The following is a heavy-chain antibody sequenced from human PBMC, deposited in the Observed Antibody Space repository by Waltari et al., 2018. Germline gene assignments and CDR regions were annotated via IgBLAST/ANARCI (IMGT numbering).Heavy chain of an antibody. Sequence: QVQVGQSGAEVKKPGASVKVSCKVSGLSFTELSIHWVRQTSGKGLEWMGGFDLPEGERKSAQKFQGRLKMTEDISTDTAYMELSSLRSDDTAVYYCAAGLSSGWPNLWGPGTLVTVS. CDR2: FDLPEGER. V-gene: IGHV1-24*01. CDR3: AAGLSSGWPNL. J-gene: IGHJ5*02. D-gene: IGHD6-19*01. CDR1: GLSFTELS.